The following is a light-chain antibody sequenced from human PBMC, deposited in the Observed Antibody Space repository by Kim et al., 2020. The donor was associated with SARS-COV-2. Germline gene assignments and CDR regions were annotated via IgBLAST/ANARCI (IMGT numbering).Light chain of an antibody. CDR1: TSNIGSNT. V-gene: IGLV1-44*01. Sequence: QSALTQPPSASAAPGQKVTISCSGSTSNIGSNTVNWYQQLPGTAPKLLIHSDNQRPSGVTDRFSGSKSGTSASLAINGLQSEDEADYHCAAWDYSLNEGVFGGGTQLTVL. J-gene: IGLJ3*02. CDR3: AAWDYSLNEGV. CDR2: SDN.